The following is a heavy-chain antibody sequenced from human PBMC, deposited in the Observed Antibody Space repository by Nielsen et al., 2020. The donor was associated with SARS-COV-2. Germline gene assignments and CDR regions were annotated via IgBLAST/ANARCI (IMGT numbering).Heavy chain of an antibody. J-gene: IGHJ4*02. D-gene: IGHD3-3*01. Sequence: GESLKISCAASGFTFSSYAMSWVRQAPGKGLEWVGRIKSKTDGGTTDYAAPVKGRFTISRDDSKNTLYLQMNSLKTEDTAVYYCTTDPSITIFGVVIDYWGQGTLVTVSS. CDR1: GFTFSSYA. V-gene: IGHV3-15*01. CDR2: IKSKTDGGTT. CDR3: TTDPSITIFGVVIDY.